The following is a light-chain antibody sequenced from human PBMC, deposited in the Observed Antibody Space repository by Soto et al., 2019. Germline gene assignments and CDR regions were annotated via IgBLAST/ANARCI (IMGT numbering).Light chain of an antibody. CDR2: GAS. V-gene: IGKV3-20*01. CDR1: QSVSSSY. Sequence: EIVLTQSPGTLSLSPGERATLSCRASQSVSSSYLAWYQQKPGQAHRRLIYGASSRATGIPDRFSGSGSGTDFTLTISRLEPEDFAVYYWQQYGSSPPVTFGQGTRLEIK. J-gene: IGKJ5*01. CDR3: QQYGSSPPVT.